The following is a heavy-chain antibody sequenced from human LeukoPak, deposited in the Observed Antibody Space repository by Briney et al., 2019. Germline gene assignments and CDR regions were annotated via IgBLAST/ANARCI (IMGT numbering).Heavy chain of an antibody. CDR3: GKDYCDLMSCPNPNWYYYMDV. V-gene: IGHV3-30*02. CDR1: GFTFSTHG. Sequence: PGGSLRLSCEASGFTFSTHGMHWVRQAPGKGLEWVAYIRYDGLTKYYADSVKGRFTISRDNSKNTLYLQMRSLRVEETAIYYCGKDYCDLMSCPNPNWYYYMDVWGKGTTVVISS. J-gene: IGHJ6*03. CDR2: IRYDGLTK. D-gene: IGHD1-1*01.